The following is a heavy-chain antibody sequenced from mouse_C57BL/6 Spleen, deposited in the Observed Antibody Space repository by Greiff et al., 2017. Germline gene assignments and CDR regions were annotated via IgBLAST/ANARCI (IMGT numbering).Heavy chain of an antibody. CDR1: GYTFTSYW. D-gene: IGHD1-1*01. CDR2: INPSNGGT. J-gene: IGHJ2*01. Sequence: QVQLQQPGTELVKPGASVKLSCKASGYTFTSYWMHWVKQRPGQGLEWIGNINPSNGGTNSNEKFKSKATLTVDKSPSTAYMQLSSLTSEDSAVYYCARSTTVVALDYWGQGTTLTVSS. CDR3: ARSTTVVALDY. V-gene: IGHV1-53*01.